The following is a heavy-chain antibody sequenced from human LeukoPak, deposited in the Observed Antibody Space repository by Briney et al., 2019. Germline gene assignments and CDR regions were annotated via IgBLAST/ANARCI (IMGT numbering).Heavy chain of an antibody. CDR2: ISYDGINK. J-gene: IGHJ4*02. CDR3: AKDKSSGWYLDYFDY. Sequence: PGGSLRLSCAASGFTFSSYGMHWVRQAPGKGLEWVALISYDGINKNYADSVKGRFTISRDNSDDTLYLQMNSLRAEDTAMYYCAKDKSSGWYLDYFDYWGQGTLVTVSS. V-gene: IGHV3-30*18. D-gene: IGHD6-19*01. CDR1: GFTFSSYG.